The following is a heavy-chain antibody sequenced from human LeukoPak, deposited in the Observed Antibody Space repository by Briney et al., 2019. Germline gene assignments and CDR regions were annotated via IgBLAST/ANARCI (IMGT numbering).Heavy chain of an antibody. J-gene: IGHJ4*02. Sequence: GGSLRLSCAASGFTFSSYGINWVRQAPGKGLEWVANIKQDGSEKYYVDSVKGRFTISRDNAKDSLYLQMNSLRAEDTAVYYCASGGRGIAEPGNYWGQGTLVTVSS. CDR1: GFTFSSYG. CDR3: ASGGRGIAEPGNY. V-gene: IGHV3-7*01. CDR2: IKQDGSEK. D-gene: IGHD6-13*01.